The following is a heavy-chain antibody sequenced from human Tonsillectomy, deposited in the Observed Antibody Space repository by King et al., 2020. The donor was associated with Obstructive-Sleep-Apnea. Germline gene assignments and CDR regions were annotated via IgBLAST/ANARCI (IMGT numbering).Heavy chain of an antibody. Sequence: VQLVESGGGLVQPGRSLRLSCAASGFTFEDYAMNWVRQAPGKGLEWVSGISWNSGSIGYADSVKGRFTISRDNAKNSLYLQMNSLRAEDTALYYCAKDIDSPVWGRMDVWGHRTTATVPS. J-gene: IGHJ6*02. CDR3: AKDIDSPVWGRMDV. D-gene: IGHD2-8*01. CDR1: GFTFEDYA. CDR2: ISWNSGSI. V-gene: IGHV3-9*01.